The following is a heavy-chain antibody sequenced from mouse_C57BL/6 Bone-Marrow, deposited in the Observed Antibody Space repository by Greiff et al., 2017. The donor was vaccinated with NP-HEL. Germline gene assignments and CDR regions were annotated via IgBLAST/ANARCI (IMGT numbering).Heavy chain of an antibody. J-gene: IGHJ2*01. D-gene: IGHD2-12*01. V-gene: IGHV5-6*01. CDR2: ISSGGSYT. Sequence: EVKLVESGGDLVKPGGSLKLSCAASGFTFSSYGMSWVRQTPDKRLEWVATISSGGSYTYYPDSVKGRFTISRDNAKNTLYLQMSSLKSEDTAMYYCAIHYYSNFDYWGQGTTLTVSS. CDR3: AIHYYSNFDY. CDR1: GFTFSSYG.